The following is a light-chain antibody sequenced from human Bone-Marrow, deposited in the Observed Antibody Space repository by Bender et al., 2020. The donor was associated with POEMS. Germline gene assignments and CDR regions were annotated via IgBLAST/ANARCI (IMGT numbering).Light chain of an antibody. CDR3: QAWDSSTGVV. J-gene: IGLJ2*01. Sequence: SLELTQPPSLSVSPGQTARIPCSGGALPDQYSYWYQQRPGQCPVLVIYKDAERPSGIPERFSGSNSGNIATLTISETQALDEADYYCQAWDSSTGVVFGGGTKLTVL. CDR1: ALPDQY. V-gene: IGLV3-1*01. CDR2: KDA.